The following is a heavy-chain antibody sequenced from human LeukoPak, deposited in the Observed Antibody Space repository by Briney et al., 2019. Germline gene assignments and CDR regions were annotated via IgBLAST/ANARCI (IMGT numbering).Heavy chain of an antibody. CDR3: VREHGYGSGTYSFDS. J-gene: IGHJ5*01. Sequence: ASVKVSCTASGYSFTGHYMHWVRQAPGQGLEWMGWFIPSSGVTNYAQKLQGRFTMTRDISISTAYMELNSLRSDDTAVYYCVREHGYGSGTYSFDSWGQGTLVTVSS. V-gene: IGHV1-2*02. CDR1: GYSFTGHY. CDR2: FIPSSGVT. D-gene: IGHD3-10*01.